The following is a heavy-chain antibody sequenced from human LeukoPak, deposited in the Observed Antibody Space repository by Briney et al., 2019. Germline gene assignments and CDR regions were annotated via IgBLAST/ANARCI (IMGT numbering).Heavy chain of an antibody. D-gene: IGHD6-19*01. J-gene: IGHJ4*02. V-gene: IGHV3-9*03. CDR3: AKGPYSSGWYGFFDY. CDR1: GFTFDDYA. Sequence: GGSLRLSCAASGFTFDDYAMHWVRQAPGKGLEWVSGISWNSGSIGYADSVKGRFTISRDNAKNSLYLQMNSLRAEDMALYYCAKGPYSSGWYGFFDYWGQGTLVTVSS. CDR2: ISWNSGSI.